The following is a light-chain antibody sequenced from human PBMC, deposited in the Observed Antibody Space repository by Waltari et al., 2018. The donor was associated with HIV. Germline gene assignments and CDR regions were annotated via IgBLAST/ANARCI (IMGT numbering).Light chain of an antibody. Sequence: SFELTQPPSVSVSPGQTARITCPGDELSQQYVYWYQQKAGQAPLLIIYKDSERPSGVPERFSASSSGTTVTLTISGVLAEDEADYYCQSSDKNIKSVVFGGGTKLTVL. CDR2: KDS. V-gene: IGLV3-25*03. J-gene: IGLJ2*01. CDR3: QSSDKNIKSVV. CDR1: ELSQQY.